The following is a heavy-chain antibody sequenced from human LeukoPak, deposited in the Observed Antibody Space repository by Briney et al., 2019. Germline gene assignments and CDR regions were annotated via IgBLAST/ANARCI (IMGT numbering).Heavy chain of an antibody. CDR1: GGSITSSSYY. D-gene: IGHD1-26*01. CDR2: IYYTGTT. Sequence: SETLSLTCSVSGGSITSSSYYWAWIRQPPGKVLEYIGDIYYTGTTNYNPSLKSRVSISKDTSKNQFSLRLTSATAADTAVYYCARAKVGSYFDYWGQGTLVTVSS. J-gene: IGHJ4*02. CDR3: ARAKVGSYFDY. V-gene: IGHV4-39*07.